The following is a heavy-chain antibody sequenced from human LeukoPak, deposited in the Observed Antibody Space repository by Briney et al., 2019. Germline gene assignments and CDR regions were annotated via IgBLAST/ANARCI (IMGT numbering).Heavy chain of an antibody. Sequence: GGSLRLSCAASGFTFSGSAIHWVRQASGKGLEWVGRIRSKANTYATAYAASVKGRFTISRDNAKNSLYLQMNSLRAEDTAVYYCASNWNDVDYWGQGTLVTVSS. J-gene: IGHJ4*02. D-gene: IGHD1-20*01. V-gene: IGHV3-73*01. CDR3: ASNWNDVDY. CDR1: GFTFSGSA. CDR2: IRSKANTYAT.